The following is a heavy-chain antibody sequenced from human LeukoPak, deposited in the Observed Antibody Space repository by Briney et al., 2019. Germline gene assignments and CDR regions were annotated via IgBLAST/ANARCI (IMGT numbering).Heavy chain of an antibody. V-gene: IGHV4-39*01. J-gene: IGHJ4*02. CDR3: ARGQLDLDY. D-gene: IGHD6-6*01. CDR1: GGSISSSSYY. CDR2: IYYSGST. Sequence: SETLSLTCTVSGGSISSSSYYWGWIRQPPGKGLGWIGSIYYSGSTYYNPSLKSRVTISVDTSKNQFSLKLSSVTAADTAVYYCARGQLDLDYWGQGTLVTVSS.